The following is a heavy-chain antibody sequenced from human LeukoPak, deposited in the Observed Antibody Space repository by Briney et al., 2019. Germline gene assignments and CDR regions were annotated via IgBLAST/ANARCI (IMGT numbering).Heavy chain of an antibody. D-gene: IGHD2-15*01. Sequence: SSETLSLTCAVSGGSISSGGYSWSWIRQPPGKGLEWIGYIYHSGSTYYNPSLKSRVTISVDRSKNQFSLKLSSVTATDTAVYYCARDCSGGSCYGAFDIWGQGTMVTVSS. V-gene: IGHV4-30-2*01. CDR2: IYHSGST. J-gene: IGHJ3*02. CDR3: ARDCSGGSCYGAFDI. CDR1: GGSISSGGYS.